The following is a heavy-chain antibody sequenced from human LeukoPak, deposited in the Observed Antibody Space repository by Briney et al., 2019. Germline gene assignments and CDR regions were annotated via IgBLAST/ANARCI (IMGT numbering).Heavy chain of an antibody. CDR2: INHSGST. Sequence: SETLSLTCAVYGGSFSGYYWSWIRQPPGKGLEWIGEINHSGSTNYNPSLKSRVTISVDTSKNHFSLRLSSVTAADTAVYYCARQHHGSGTIDHWGQGTLVIVSS. V-gene: IGHV4-34*01. CDR1: GGSFSGYY. J-gene: IGHJ4*02. D-gene: IGHD3-10*01. CDR3: ARQHHGSGTIDH.